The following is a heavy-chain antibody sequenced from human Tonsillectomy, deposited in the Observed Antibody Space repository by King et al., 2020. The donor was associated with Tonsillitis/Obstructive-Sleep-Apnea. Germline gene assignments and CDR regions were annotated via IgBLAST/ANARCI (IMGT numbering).Heavy chain of an antibody. CDR2: IKRKTDGGTT. Sequence: VQLVESGGGLVKPGGSLILSCAVSGFTFTNAWMSWVRQAPGKGLEWVGRIKRKTDGGTTDYAAPVKGRFTISRDDSKNTLFLQMNSLKTEDTAVYYCSTSWGDSIRDNYRLDYFDYWGQGTQVTVSS. CDR1: GFTFTNAW. V-gene: IGHV3-15*01. CDR3: STSWGDSIRDNYRLDYFDY. J-gene: IGHJ4*02. D-gene: IGHD3-16*02.